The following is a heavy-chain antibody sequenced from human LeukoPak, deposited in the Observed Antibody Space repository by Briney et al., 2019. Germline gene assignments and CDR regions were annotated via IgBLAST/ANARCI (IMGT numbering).Heavy chain of an antibody. Sequence: GASVKVSCKASGYTFTSYGISWVRQAPGQGLEWMGWISAYNGNTNYAQKLQGRVTMTTDTSTSTAYMELRSLRSDDTAVYDSGGYYHDAFDIWGQGTMVTVSS. CDR3: GGYYHDAFDI. D-gene: IGHD3-3*01. CDR2: ISAYNGNT. J-gene: IGHJ3*02. V-gene: IGHV1-18*01. CDR1: GYTFTSYG.